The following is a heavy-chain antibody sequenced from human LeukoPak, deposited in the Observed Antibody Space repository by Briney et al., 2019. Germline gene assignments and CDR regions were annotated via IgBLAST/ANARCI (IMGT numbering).Heavy chain of an antibody. J-gene: IGHJ4*02. CDR3: ARDRSTVAGIDY. D-gene: IGHD6-19*01. CDR2: IKPDGGDK. V-gene: IGHV3-7*01. Sequence: GGSLRLSCAASGFTFSTYWMAWVRQAPGKGLEWVATIKPDGGDKYYVDSVKGRFTISRDNARDSLFLQMNSLRAEDTAVYYCARDRSTVAGIDYWGQGTLVTVSS. CDR1: GFTFSTYW.